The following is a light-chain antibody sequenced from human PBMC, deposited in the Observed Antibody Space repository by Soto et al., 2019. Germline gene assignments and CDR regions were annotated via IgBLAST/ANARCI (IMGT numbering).Light chain of an antibody. CDR3: QQYYSYPIT. CDR2: GAS. V-gene: IGKV3-15*01. J-gene: IGKJ5*01. Sequence: EIVLTQSPVTLSLSPGERATLSCRASQSVSSYLAWFQQKPGQAPRLLIYGASTRATGMPARFSGSGSGTDFTLTISCLQSEDFATYYCQQYYSYPITFGQGTRLEIK. CDR1: QSVSSY.